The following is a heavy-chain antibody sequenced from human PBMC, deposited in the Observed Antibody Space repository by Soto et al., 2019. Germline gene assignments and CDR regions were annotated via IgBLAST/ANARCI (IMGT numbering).Heavy chain of an antibody. CDR1: GYTFTNND. V-gene: IGHV1-8*01. CDR3: ARVVSGGPSDY. Sequence: QVQLVQSGAEVKKPGASVKVSCKASGYTFTNNDINWVRQATGQGPEWMGWINPKSGTTGYAHQFQGRVTMTWQTPTSTAYMALSGLTSEDTAVYYCARVVSGGPSDYWGQGTPVTVSS. CDR2: INPKSGTT. J-gene: IGHJ4*02. D-gene: IGHD2-15*01.